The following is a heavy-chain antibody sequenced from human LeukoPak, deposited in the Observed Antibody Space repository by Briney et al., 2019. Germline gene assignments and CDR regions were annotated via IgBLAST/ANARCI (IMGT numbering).Heavy chain of an antibody. D-gene: IGHD4-17*01. CDR3: ASWTTAYEY. V-gene: IGHV3-64*02. J-gene: IGHJ4*02. Sequence: PGGSLRLSCAASGFTFSSYAMHWVRPAPGKGLEYVSAISSNGGSTFYADSVKGRFTISRDNSKSTLYLQMGSLRAEDMAVYYCASWTTAYEYWGQGTLVTVSA. CDR1: GFTFSSYA. CDR2: ISSNGGST.